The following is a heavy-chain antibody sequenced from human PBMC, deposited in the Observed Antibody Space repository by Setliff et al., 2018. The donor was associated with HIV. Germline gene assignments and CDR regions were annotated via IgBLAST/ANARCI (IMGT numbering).Heavy chain of an antibody. D-gene: IGHD6-19*01. CDR1: GGSIVRYY. Sequence: SETLSLTCTVSGGSIVRYYWAWIRQSPGKGLDWIGSIHHSGTTYYNPSLKSRVTISVDTSKRQFSLNLTSVTAADTAVYYCMRQGAVTGHSFDSWGPGALVTVSS. CDR2: IHHSGTT. V-gene: IGHV4-59*08. J-gene: IGHJ4*02. CDR3: MRQGAVTGHSFDS.